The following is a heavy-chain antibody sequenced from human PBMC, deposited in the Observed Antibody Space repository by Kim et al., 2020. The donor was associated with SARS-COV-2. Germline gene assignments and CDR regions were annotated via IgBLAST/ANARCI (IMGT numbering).Heavy chain of an antibody. CDR2: IKPDGSGK. CDR1: GFTFSSYW. CDR3: VRDVGGDPGPFDC. Sequence: GGSLRLSCAASGFTFSSYWMSWVRQAPGKGLEWVASIKPDGSGKYYVDSVKGRFTISRDNSNNSLSLRMNSLRAEDTAVYYCVRDVGGDPGPFDCWGQGTLVTVSS. J-gene: IGHJ4*02. V-gene: IGHV3-7*01. D-gene: IGHD3-16*01.